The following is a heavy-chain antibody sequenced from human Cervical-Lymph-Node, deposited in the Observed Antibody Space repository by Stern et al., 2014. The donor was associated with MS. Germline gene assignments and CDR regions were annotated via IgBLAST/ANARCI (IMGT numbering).Heavy chain of an antibody. CDR2: IRAYNVNT. D-gene: IGHD1-14*01. V-gene: IGHV1-18*01. J-gene: IGHJ5*02. CDR1: GFALTSAG. Sequence: QVQLVQSGAELKKPGASGKVSCKDSGFALTSAGISWVRQAPGQGLEWMGCIRAYNVNTIYAHRFQDRVNMTTDTSTSTAYMELRSLRSDDTSVYYCARHSIKGYNCFDPWGQGTLVTVSS. CDR3: ARHSIKGYNCFDP.